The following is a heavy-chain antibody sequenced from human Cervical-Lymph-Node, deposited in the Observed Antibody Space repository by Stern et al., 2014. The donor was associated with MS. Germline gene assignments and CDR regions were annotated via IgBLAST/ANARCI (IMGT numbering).Heavy chain of an antibody. D-gene: IGHD3-16*02. V-gene: IGHV1-69*01. J-gene: IGHJ4*02. CDR2: VIPMFGIA. CDR1: GGTFSSYT. Sequence: QVQLVESGAEVKKPGSSVKVSCKASGGTFSSYTIGWVRQAPGQELEWLGGVIPMFGIANYAEKFQGRVTITADESTSTAYMDLSTLRSEDTAVYYCARATSDYIWGSYRYLDYWGQGTQVTVSS. CDR3: ARATSDYIWGSYRYLDY.